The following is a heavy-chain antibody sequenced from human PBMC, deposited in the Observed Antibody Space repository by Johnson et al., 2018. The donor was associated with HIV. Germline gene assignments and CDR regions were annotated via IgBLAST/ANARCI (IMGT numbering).Heavy chain of an antibody. D-gene: IGHD1-1*01. CDR3: AKEDPWRRAFDI. CDR2: IKQDGSET. J-gene: IGHJ3*02. Sequence: VLLVESGGGLVQPGGSLRLSCVASGFISSNFWLTWVRQAPGKGPEWVANIKQDGSETYYVASVKGRFTISRDNAKNTLYLQMNSLRPEDTAVYYCAKEDPWRRAFDIWGQGTVVTVSS. V-gene: IGHV3-7*01. CDR1: GFISSNFW.